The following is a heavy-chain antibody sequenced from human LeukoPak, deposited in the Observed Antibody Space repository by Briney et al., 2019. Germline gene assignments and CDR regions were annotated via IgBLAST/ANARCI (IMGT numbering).Heavy chain of an antibody. CDR1: GFTFDDYA. V-gene: IGHV3-9*01. CDR2: ITWNSGSI. D-gene: IGHD6-13*01. CDR3: VKDVAQQLAPAEYFDY. J-gene: IGHJ4*02. Sequence: GGSLRLSCAASGFTFDDYAMHWVRQAPGKGLEWVSGITWNSGSIGYADSVKGRFTISRDNAKNSLYLQMSSLRAEDTALYYCVKDVAQQLAPAEYFDYWGQGTLVTVSS.